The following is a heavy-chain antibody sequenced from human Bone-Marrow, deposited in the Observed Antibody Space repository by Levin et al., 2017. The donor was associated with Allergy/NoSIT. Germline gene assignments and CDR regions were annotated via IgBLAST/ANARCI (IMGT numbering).Heavy chain of an antibody. CDR3: VRDGYGDSSFNS. CDR1: GFNFGASS. V-gene: IGHV3-48*01. CDR2: ISASGTTT. D-gene: IGHD4-17*01. Sequence: LSLPCAASGFNFGASSMNWVRQAPGKGPEWLSYISASGTTTFYADSVKGRFTMSRDNAKNSLSLQMNSLRGEDTAVYFCVRDGYGDSSFNSWGQGSLVTVSS. J-gene: IGHJ4*02.